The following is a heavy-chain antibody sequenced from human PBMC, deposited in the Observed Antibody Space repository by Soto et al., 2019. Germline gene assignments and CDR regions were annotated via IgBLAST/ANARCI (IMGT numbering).Heavy chain of an antibody. CDR3: VKEISGRPHTYGMDV. J-gene: IGHJ6*02. Sequence: GGSLRLSCSASGFTFSSYAMHWVRQAPGKGLEYVSAISSNGGSTYYAGSVKGRFTISRDNSKNTLYLQMSSLRAEDTAVYYCVKEISGRPHTYGMDVWGQGTTVTVSS. CDR2: ISSNGGST. CDR1: GFTFSSYA. D-gene: IGHD6-19*01. V-gene: IGHV3-64D*06.